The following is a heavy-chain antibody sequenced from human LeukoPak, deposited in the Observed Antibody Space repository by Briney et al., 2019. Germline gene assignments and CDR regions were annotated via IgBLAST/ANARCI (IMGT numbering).Heavy chain of an antibody. V-gene: IGHV1-69*13. CDR2: IIPIFGTA. D-gene: IGHD2-2*02. J-gene: IGHJ6*02. Sequence: ASVKVSCTASGGTFSSYAISWVRQAPGQGLEWMGGIIPIFGTANYAQKFQGRVTITADESTSTAYMELSSLRSEDTAVYYCARLSIVVVPAAIRPRYGMDVWGQGTTVTVSS. CDR1: GGTFSSYA. CDR3: ARLSIVVVPAAIRPRYGMDV.